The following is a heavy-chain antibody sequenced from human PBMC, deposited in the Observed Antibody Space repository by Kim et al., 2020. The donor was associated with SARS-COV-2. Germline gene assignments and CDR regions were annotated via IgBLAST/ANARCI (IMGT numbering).Heavy chain of an antibody. V-gene: IGHV4-34*01. Sequence: SETLSLTCAVYGDSFSDYFWTWIRQSPEKGLEWIGEINHSGSTNYNPSLKSRVTISVDTSEKQFSLNLRSVTAADTAIYYCARRGSYYHYYYYMDVWAKGTTVTVSS. D-gene: IGHD3-10*01. CDR1: GDSFSDYF. CDR3: ARRGSYYHYYYYMDV. CDR2: INHSGST. J-gene: IGHJ6*03.